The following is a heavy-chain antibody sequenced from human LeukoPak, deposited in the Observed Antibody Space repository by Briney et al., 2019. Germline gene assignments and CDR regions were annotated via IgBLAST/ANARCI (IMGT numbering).Heavy chain of an antibody. Sequence: SETLSLTWTVSGGSISSSSYYWGWIRQPPGKGLEWIGSIYYSGSTYYNPSLKSRVTISVDTSKNQFSLKLSSVTAADTAVYYCARRPYRSYYMDVWGKGTTVTVSS. CDR2: IYYSGST. CDR1: GGSISSSSYY. CDR3: ARRPYRSYYMDV. D-gene: IGHD4-11*01. V-gene: IGHV4-39*01. J-gene: IGHJ6*03.